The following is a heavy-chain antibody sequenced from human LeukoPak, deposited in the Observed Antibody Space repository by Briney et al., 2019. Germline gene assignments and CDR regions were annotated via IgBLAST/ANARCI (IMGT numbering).Heavy chain of an antibody. CDR1: GGSIRSYY. Sequence: SETLSLTYAVSGGSIRSYYWSWIRQPPGKGLEWIGYIYYSGSTNYNPSLKSRVTISVDTSKNQFSLKLSSVTAADTAVYYCARRIAVAGIPANWFDPWGQGTLVTVSS. CDR3: ARRIAVAGIPANWFDP. D-gene: IGHD6-19*01. J-gene: IGHJ5*02. V-gene: IGHV4-59*08. CDR2: IYYSGST.